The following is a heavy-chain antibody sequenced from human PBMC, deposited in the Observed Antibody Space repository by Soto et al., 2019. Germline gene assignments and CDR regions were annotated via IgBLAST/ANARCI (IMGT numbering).Heavy chain of an antibody. CDR2: IYYSGST. CDR3: ARTLGQQLGMGVDY. Sequence: SETLSLTCTASGGSVSSSSYYWGWIRQPPGKGLEWIGSIYYSGSTYYNPSLKSRVTISVDTSKNQFSLKLNSVTAADTAVYYCARTLGQQLGMGVDYWGQGTLVTVSS. J-gene: IGHJ4*02. D-gene: IGHD6-13*01. V-gene: IGHV4-39*01. CDR1: GGSVSSSSYY.